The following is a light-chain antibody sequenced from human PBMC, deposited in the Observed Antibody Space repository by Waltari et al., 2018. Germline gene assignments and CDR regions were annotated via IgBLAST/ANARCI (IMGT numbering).Light chain of an antibody. CDR2: SNL. CDR1: SSNIGSNT. J-gene: IGLJ2*01. V-gene: IGLV1-44*01. Sequence: QSVLTQPPSASGTPGQTVTISCSGGSSNIGSNTVNWYQHLPGSAPKLLIFSNLQRPPGVHCRFSGSNSGTSASLAISGLQSEDEGDYYCAAWDDSLSGYVVFGGGTKLTVL. CDR3: AAWDDSLSGYVV.